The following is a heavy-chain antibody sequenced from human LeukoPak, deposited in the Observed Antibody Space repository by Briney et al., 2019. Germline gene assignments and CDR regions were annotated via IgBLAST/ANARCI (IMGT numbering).Heavy chain of an antibody. CDR2: ISGSGGST. D-gene: IGHD1/OR15-1a*01. Sequence: GGSLRLSCAASGFTFSNYGMSWVRQAPGKGLEWVSSISGSGGSTYYADSVKGRFTISRDNSKNTLYLQTNSLRVEDTALYFCAKVRLREQDYFHYWGQGTLVTVSS. CDR3: AKVRLREQDYFHY. CDR1: GFTFSNYG. J-gene: IGHJ4*02. V-gene: IGHV3-23*01.